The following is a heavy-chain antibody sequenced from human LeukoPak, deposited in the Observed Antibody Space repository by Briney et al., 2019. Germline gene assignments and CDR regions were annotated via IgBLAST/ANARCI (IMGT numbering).Heavy chain of an antibody. Sequence: WGSLRLSCAASGFTFSSYWMSWVRQAPGKGLEWVANIKQDGSEKYYVDSVKGRFTISRDNAKNSLYLQMNSLRAEDTAVYYCARDPLYYDSSGYWYYWGQGTLVTVSS. J-gene: IGHJ4*02. CDR1: GFTFSSYW. CDR2: IKQDGSEK. D-gene: IGHD3-22*01. V-gene: IGHV3-7*01. CDR3: ARDPLYYDSSGYWYY.